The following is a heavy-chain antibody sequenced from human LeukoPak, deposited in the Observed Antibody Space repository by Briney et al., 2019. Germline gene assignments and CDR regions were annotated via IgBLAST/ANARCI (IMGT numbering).Heavy chain of an antibody. CDR1: GYTFTTYY. Sequence: EASVKVSCKASGYTFTTYYIHWVRQAPGQSLEWMGIINPSGGRTSYAQKFQGRVTMTTDTPTSTAYMELRSLRSDDTAVYYCARDEQWLVPISRPFYGMDVWGQGTTVTVSS. V-gene: IGHV1-46*01. CDR3: ARDEQWLVPISRPFYGMDV. CDR2: INPSGGRT. D-gene: IGHD6-19*01. J-gene: IGHJ6*02.